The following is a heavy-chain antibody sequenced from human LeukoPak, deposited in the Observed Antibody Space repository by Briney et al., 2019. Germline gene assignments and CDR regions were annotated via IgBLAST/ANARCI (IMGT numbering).Heavy chain of an antibody. V-gene: IGHV5-51*01. CDR2: IYPGDSTT. CDR3: ARLPPYYYAMDV. Sequence: GESLKISCKGSGYSFATNWIGWVRQMPGKGLEWMGIIYPGDSTTRYSPSFLGQVTMSADKSINTAYLQWSSLKASDTAMYYCARLPPYYYAMDVWGKGTTVTVSS. CDR1: GYSFATNW. J-gene: IGHJ6*04.